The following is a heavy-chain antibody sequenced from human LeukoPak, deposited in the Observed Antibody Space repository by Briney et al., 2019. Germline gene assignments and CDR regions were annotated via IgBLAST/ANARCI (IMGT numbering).Heavy chain of an antibody. J-gene: IGHJ4*02. CDR2: MYYSGST. V-gene: IGHV4-39*01. D-gene: IGHD3-22*01. CDR3: ARQYYDSTGYYYFDY. CDR1: GDSITGSSYY. Sequence: PSETLSLTCTVSGDSITGSSYYWGWIRQPPGKGLEWIGSMYYSGSTYSNPSLKSRVTISADTSKNQFSLKLKSVTAAGTAVYYCARQYYDSTGYYYFDYWGQGTLVTVSS.